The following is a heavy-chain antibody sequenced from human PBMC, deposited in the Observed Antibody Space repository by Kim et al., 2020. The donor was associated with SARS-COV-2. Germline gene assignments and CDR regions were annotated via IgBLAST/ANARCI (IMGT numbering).Heavy chain of an antibody. V-gene: IGHV3-23*01. D-gene: IGHD6-13*01. CDR2: ISGSGGST. CDR3: STLGTIAAAGTDY. J-gene: IGHJ4*02. CDR1: GFTFSSYA. Sequence: GGSLRLSCAASGFTFSSYAMSWVRQAPGKGLEWVSAISGSGGSTYYADSVKGRFTISRDNSKNTLYLQMNSLRAEDTAVYYCSTLGTIAAAGTDYWGQGTLVTVSS.